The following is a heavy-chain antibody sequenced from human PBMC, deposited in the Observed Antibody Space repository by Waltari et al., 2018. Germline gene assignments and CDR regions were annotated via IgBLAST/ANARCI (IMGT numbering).Heavy chain of an antibody. CDR1: GFTFSSYW. Sequence: EVQLVESGGGLVQPGGSLRLSCAASGFTFSSYWMIWVRPAPGTGLAWVAKIKQDGSEKYYVDSVKGRFTISRDNAKNSLYLQMNSLRAEDTAVYYCARDTATSDYGMDVWGQGTTVTVSS. CDR2: IKQDGSEK. J-gene: IGHJ6*02. D-gene: IGHD4-4*01. CDR3: ARDTATSDYGMDV. V-gene: IGHV3-7*03.